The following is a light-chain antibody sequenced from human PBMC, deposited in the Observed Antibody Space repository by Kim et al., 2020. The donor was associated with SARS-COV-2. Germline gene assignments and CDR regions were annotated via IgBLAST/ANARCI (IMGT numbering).Light chain of an antibody. V-gene: IGLV3-21*01. CDR3: QVWDSGRNQAF. J-gene: IGLJ7*01. CDR2: YDK. Sequence: SYELTQPPLVSVAPGKTAWITCGGNNLECKSVHWYQQQPGQAPVLIIYYDKDRPSGVPERFSGSNSGNTATLTISRVEVGDVTDYDSQVWDSGRNQAFFGGGTQLTVL. CDR1: NLECKS.